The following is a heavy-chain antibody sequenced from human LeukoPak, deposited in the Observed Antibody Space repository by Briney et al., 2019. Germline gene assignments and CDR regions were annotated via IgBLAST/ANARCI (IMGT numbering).Heavy chain of an antibody. CDR2: IYSGGRT. V-gene: IGHV3-66*01. J-gene: IGHJ5*02. Sequence: GGSLRRSCAASGFTFSSYGMHWVRQAPGKGLEWVSVIYSGGRTYYAESVKGRFTISRDSSTNTLFLQMNSLRAEDTAIYYCASDLVVAGLVPWGQGTLVLVSS. CDR3: ASDLVVAGLVP. D-gene: IGHD3-22*01. CDR1: GFTFSSYG.